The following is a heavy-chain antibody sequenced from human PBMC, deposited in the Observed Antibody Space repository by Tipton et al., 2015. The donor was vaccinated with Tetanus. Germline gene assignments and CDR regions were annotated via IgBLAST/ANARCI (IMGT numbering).Heavy chain of an antibody. Sequence: QLVQSGGGLVKPGRSLRLSCAASGFTFQDYAIHWVRQVRGKGLEWVAALSGSGGSKVYADSVKGRFTISRDNANKSLYVEMDSLSPEDTALYYCARAVRGRDVFDLWGQGTMVIVSS. D-gene: IGHD3-10*01. J-gene: IGHJ3*01. CDR1: GFTFQDYA. CDR2: LSGSGGSK. V-gene: IGHV3-9*01. CDR3: ARAVRGRDVFDL.